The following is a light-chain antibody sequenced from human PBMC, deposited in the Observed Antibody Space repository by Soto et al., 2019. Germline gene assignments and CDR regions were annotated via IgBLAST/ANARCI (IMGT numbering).Light chain of an antibody. Sequence: QSALTQPPSVSGAPGQRVTISCTGSSSNIGAGYDVHWYQQLPGTAPKLLIYGNNNRPSGVPDRFSDSKSGTSASLAITGLQAEDEADYYCQSYDSSLSGWVFGGGTKLTVL. CDR2: GNN. CDR3: QSYDSSLSGWV. V-gene: IGLV1-40*01. CDR1: SSNIGAGYD. J-gene: IGLJ3*02.